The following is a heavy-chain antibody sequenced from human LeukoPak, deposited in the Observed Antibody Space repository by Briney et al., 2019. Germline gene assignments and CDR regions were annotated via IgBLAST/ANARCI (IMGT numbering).Heavy chain of an antibody. CDR3: ARDSYYYDSSGYYSASSFDY. V-gene: IGHV3-21*01. D-gene: IGHD3-22*01. Sequence: TGGSLRLSCAASGFTFSNYSMNWVRQAPGKGLEWVSSISSSSSYIYYADSVKGRFTISRDNAKNSLYLQMNSLRAEDTAVYYCARDSYYYDSSGYYSASSFDYWGQGTLVTVSS. CDR2: ISSSSSYI. J-gene: IGHJ4*02. CDR1: GFTFSNYS.